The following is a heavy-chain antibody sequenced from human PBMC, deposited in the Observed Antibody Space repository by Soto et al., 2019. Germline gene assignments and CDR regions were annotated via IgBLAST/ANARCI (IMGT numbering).Heavy chain of an antibody. D-gene: IGHD6-19*01. V-gene: IGHV3-33*08. CDR2: TSYDGDHD. CDR1: GFTFKTYG. CDR3: ARVGGQWQLLPPFDL. J-gene: IGHJ4*02. Sequence: GGSLRLSCAASGFTFKTYGMHWVRQAPGKGLEWVAVTSYDGDHDYYEDSVKGRFTISRDNSINTLYLQMNSLRAEDTAIYYCARVGGQWQLLPPFDLWGQGTLVTVSS.